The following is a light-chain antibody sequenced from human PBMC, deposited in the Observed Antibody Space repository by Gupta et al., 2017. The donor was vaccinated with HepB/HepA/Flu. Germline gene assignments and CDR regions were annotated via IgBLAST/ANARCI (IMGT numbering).Light chain of an antibody. CDR1: SSNVGSNH. J-gene: IGLJ3*02. V-gene: IGLV1-44*01. CDR3: ASRDDSRDGQV. Sequence: QSMLPPPPSASVTPGQRVTISCFGSSSNVGSNHVNWYQHLPGAAPNFLIYSNSGRRSAVPDRFSGAKYGTSAAVATSGLQAGEEADYYCASRDDSRDGQVFGGGTKVTVL. CDR2: SNS.